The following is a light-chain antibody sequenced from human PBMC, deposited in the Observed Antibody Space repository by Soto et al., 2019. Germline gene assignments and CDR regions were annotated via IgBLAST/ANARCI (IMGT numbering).Light chain of an antibody. Sequence: DIQMTQSPSTLSASVGDTVTITCRASQSMSNWLAWYQQKPGAAPKVLIYKASSLESGVPSRFSGSGSGTEFTLTISSLQPDDVATYYCQQSNRYPWTFGQGTKVDI. CDR2: KAS. J-gene: IGKJ1*01. CDR1: QSMSNW. V-gene: IGKV1-5*03. CDR3: QQSNRYPWT.